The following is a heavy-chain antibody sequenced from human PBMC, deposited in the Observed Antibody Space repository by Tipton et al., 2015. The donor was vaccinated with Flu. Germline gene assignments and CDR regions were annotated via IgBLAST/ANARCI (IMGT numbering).Heavy chain of an antibody. Sequence: TLSLTCTVSGASITNYYWSWLRQPAGKGLEWIGLIYTSGTTHFNPSLKSRVTMSVDMSKNQVSLKLSSVTAADTAVYYCANSGPRLVGLRGTTKNRFDPWGQGTLVSVSS. CDR2: IYTSGTT. CDR3: ANSGPRLVGLRGTTKNRFDP. V-gene: IGHV4-4*07. D-gene: IGHD1-1*01. J-gene: IGHJ5*02. CDR1: GASITNYY.